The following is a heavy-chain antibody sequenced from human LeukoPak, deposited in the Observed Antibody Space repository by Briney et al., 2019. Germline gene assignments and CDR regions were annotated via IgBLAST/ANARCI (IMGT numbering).Heavy chain of an antibody. Sequence: SETLSLTCTVSGYSISSSSYWGWIRQPPGKGLEWIGAIYHSGSSYYNPSLKSRITISVDTSKNQFSLKLNSMTAADTAVYYCARQTGSGLFILPGGQGTLVTVSS. V-gene: IGHV4-38-2*02. CDR1: GYSISSSSY. D-gene: IGHD3/OR15-3a*01. J-gene: IGHJ4*02. CDR3: ARQTGSGLFILP. CDR2: IYHSGSS.